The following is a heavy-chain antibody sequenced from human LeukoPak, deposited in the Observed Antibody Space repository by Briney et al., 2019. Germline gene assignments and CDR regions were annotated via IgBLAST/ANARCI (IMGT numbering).Heavy chain of an antibody. Sequence: SETLSLTCTVSGGSISSYYWSWIRQPPGKGLEWIGYIYHSGSTYYNPSLKSRVTISVDRSKNQFSLKLSSVTAADTAVYYCARAIREFPSLYYFDYWGQGTLVTVSS. CDR3: ARAIREFPSLYYFDY. CDR1: GGSISSYY. CDR2: IYHSGST. J-gene: IGHJ4*02. V-gene: IGHV4-59*12. D-gene: IGHD3-10*01.